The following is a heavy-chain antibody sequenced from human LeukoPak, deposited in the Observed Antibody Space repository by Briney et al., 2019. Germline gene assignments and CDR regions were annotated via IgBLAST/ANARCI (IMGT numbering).Heavy chain of an antibody. CDR2: ISYDGSNK. CDR3: AKDQGVVVMGY. CDR1: GFTFSSYG. V-gene: IGHV3-30*18. J-gene: IGHJ4*02. D-gene: IGHD2-15*01. Sequence: GGSLRLSCAASGFTFSSYGMHWVRQAPGKGLEWVAVISYDGSNKYYADSVKGRFTISRDNSKNTLYLQMNSLRAEDTAVHYCAKDQGVVVMGYWGQGTLVTVSS.